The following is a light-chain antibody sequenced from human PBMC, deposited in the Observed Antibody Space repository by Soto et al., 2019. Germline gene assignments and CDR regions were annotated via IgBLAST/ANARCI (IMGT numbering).Light chain of an antibody. CDR2: YNN. Sequence: QSVLTQPPSASGTPAQRVTISCSGSSSNIGSNTVNWYQQLPGTAPTLLIYYNNQRPSGVPDRFSGSKSGTSASLAISGLQSEDEAHYYCAAWDDSLYGWVFGGGTKVTVL. CDR1: SSNIGSNT. CDR3: AAWDDSLYGWV. V-gene: IGLV1-44*01. J-gene: IGLJ3*02.